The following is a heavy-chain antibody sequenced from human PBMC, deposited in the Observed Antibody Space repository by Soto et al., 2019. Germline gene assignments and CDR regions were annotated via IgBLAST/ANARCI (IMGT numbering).Heavy chain of an antibody. V-gene: IGHV5-51*01. D-gene: IGHD3-9*01. J-gene: IGHJ4*02. CDR1: GYNFANYW. CDR3: ARNVYYDVLKKNY. CDR2: IYPGNSDT. Sequence: ELQLVQSGAEVKKPGESLEISCKGSGYNFANYWIGWVRQMPGKGLEWMGIIYPGNSDTRYSPSFQGQVTISADTSISTAYLEWSSLKASDTAIYYCARNVYYDVLKKNYWGPGTLVNVSS.